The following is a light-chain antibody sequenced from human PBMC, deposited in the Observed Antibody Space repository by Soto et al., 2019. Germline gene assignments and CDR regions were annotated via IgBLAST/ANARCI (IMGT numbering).Light chain of an antibody. CDR1: RGSIASNY. CDR2: EDN. V-gene: IGLV6-57*04. Sequence: NFMLTQPHSVSESPGKTVTISCTRSRGSIASNYVQWYQQRPGSAPTPVIYEDNERTSGVPDRFSGSIDSSSNSASLTISGLKTDDEADYYCQSYHSGNVVFGGGTKLTVL. J-gene: IGLJ2*01. CDR3: QSYHSGNVV.